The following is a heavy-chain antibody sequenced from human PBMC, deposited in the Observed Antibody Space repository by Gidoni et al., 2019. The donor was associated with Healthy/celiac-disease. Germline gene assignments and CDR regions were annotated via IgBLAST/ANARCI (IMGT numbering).Heavy chain of an antibody. J-gene: IGHJ2*01. V-gene: IGHV5-10-1*03. CDR3: ARQVGGVSWYFDL. CDR1: GYSFPSSW. Sequence: VQLVQSGSEVKTPGESLRIPCKGSGYSFPSSWTSWVRQMPGKGLEWMGRIEPRDSYTNYSPAFQGHVTISADKSISTAYLQWSSLKASDTAMYYCARQVGGVSWYFDLWGRGTLVTVSS. CDR2: IEPRDSYT. D-gene: IGHD3-16*01.